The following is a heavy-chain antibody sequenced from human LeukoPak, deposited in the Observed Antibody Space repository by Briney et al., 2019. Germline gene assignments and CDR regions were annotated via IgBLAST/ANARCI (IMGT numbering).Heavy chain of an antibody. D-gene: IGHD3-10*02. Sequence: SETLSLTCTVSGGSISSYYWSWIRQPPGKGLEWTGHIYYSGITTYNPSLKSRVTTPIDTSKNQFSLKLTSVTAADTAVYCCARHVRGVITDAFDIWGQGTMVTVSS. V-gene: IGHV4-59*01. CDR1: GGSISSYY. CDR3: ARHVRGVITDAFDI. CDR2: IYYSGIT. J-gene: IGHJ3*02.